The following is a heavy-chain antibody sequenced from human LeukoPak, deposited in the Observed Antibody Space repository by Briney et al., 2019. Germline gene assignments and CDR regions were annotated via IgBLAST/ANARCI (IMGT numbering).Heavy chain of an antibody. D-gene: IGHD3-10*01. CDR2: INHSGST. J-gene: IGHJ4*02. V-gene: IGHV4-30-4*08. CDR3: ARGVSWFGDTYFDY. Sequence: PSQTLSLTCTVSGDSISSGDYYWSWIRQPPGKGLEWIGEINHSGSTNYNPSLKSRVTISVDTSKNQFSLKLSSVTAADTAVYYCARGVSWFGDTYFDYWGQGTLVTVSS. CDR1: GDSISSGDYY.